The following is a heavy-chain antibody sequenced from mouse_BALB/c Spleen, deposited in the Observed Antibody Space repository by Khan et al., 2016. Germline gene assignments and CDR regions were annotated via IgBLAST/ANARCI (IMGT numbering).Heavy chain of an antibody. J-gene: IGHJ2*01. V-gene: IGHV3-2*02. D-gene: IGHD2-1*01. CDR3: ARLDYGNYFDY. CDR1: GYSITSDYA. CDR2: ISYSGST. Sequence: EVQLQESGPGLVKPSQSLSLTCTVTGYSITSDYAWNWIRQFPGNKLEWMGYISYSGSTSYNPSLKSRISITRDTSKNQFFLQLNSVTTEDTATYDCARLDYGNYFDYWGQGTTLTVSS.